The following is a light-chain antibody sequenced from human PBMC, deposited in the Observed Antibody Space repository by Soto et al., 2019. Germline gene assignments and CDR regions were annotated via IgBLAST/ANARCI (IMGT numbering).Light chain of an antibody. Sequence: IVLTQSPLSLPVTLGQPASISCRSSQSLVHSDGNTYLNWFQQRPGQSPRCLIYKASNRDSGVPDRFSGSGSGTDFTLSISRVEADDVGVYYCMQGITFTFGQGTKVDIK. V-gene: IGKV2-30*02. CDR3: MQGITFT. CDR1: QSLVHSDGNTY. CDR2: KAS. J-gene: IGKJ1*01.